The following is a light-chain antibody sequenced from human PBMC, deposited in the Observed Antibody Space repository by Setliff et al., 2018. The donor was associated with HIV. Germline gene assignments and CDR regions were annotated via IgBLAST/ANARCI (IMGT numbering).Light chain of an antibody. V-gene: IGLV1-51*02. CDR3: GTWDNSLSAGV. J-gene: IGLJ2*01. Sequence: QSVLAQPPSVSAAPGQKVTISCSGSNSNIGNDYVSWYQQLPGTAPKLLIFENNKRPSGIPDRFSGSKSGTSATLGITGLQTRDEADYYCGTWDNSLSAGVFGGGTK. CDR2: ENN. CDR1: NSNIGNDY.